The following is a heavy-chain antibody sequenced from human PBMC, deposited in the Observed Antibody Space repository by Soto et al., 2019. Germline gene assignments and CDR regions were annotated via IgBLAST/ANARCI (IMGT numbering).Heavy chain of an antibody. Sequence: SETLSLTCTVSGGSISSCGYYWSWIRQHPGKGLEWIGYIYYSGSTYYNPSLKSRVTISVDTSKNQFSLKLSSVTAAHTAVYYCATGYCSSTSSYSQLPYYYYMDVWGKGTTVTVSS. J-gene: IGHJ6*03. D-gene: IGHD2-2*01. CDR2: IYYSGST. V-gene: IGHV4-31*03. CDR3: ATGYCSSTSSYSQLPYYYYMDV. CDR1: GGSISSCGYY.